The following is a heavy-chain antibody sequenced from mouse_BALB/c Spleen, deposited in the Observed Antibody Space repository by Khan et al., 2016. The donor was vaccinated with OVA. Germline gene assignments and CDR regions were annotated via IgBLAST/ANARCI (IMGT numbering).Heavy chain of an antibody. D-gene: IGHD1-1*01. V-gene: IGHV1-7*01. CDR1: GYTFINYW. CDR2: INPSTGYT. Sequence: QVQLQQSGAELAKPGASVKMSCKASGYTFINYWILWVKQRPGQGLEWIGYINPSTGYTEYNQTFKDKATLTADKSSSTAYMQLSSLKSEDSAVYYCARRGLRWDFDYWGQGTTLTGSS. J-gene: IGHJ2*01. CDR3: ARRGLRWDFDY.